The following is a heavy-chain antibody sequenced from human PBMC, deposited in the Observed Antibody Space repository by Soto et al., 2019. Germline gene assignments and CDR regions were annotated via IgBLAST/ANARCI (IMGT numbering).Heavy chain of an antibody. CDR3: AXGVYCXGGSCPPADEAI. V-gene: IGHV1-69*01. D-gene: IGHD2-15*01. J-gene: IGHJ3*02. Sequence: QVQLVQSGAEVKKPGSSVKVSCKASGGTFSSYAISWVRQAPGQGLEWMGGIIPIFGTANYAQRFQGXXTITADEXXXXXXXXXXXXXXXXXXXXXXAXGVYCXGGSCPPADEAIWGQGTMVTVSS. CDR1: GGTFSSYA. CDR2: IIPIFGTA.